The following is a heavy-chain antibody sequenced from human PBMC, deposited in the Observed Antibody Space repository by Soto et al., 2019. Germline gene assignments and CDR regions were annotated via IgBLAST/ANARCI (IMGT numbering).Heavy chain of an antibody. J-gene: IGHJ6*02. CDR2: MNPNSGNT. CDR3: ARENYYYYGMDV. V-gene: IGHV1-8*01. Sequence: GASVKVSCKASGYTFTSYDIKWVRQATGQGLGWMGWMNPNSGNTGYAQKFQGRVTMTRNTSISTAYMELSSLRSEDTAVYYCARENYYYYGMDVWGQGTTVTVYS. CDR1: GYTFTSYD.